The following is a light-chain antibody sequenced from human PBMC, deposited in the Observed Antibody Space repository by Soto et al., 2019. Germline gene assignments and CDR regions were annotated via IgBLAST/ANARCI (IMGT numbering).Light chain of an antibody. Sequence: QSALTQPASVSGSPGQSITMSCTGTSSDVGGYNYISWYQQHPGKAPKLMIYEVSNRPSGVSNRFSGSKSGNTASLTISGLQAEDEADYYCCSHSTSITWMFGGGTQLTVL. J-gene: IGLJ3*02. CDR1: SSDVGGYNY. CDR2: EVS. CDR3: CSHSTSITWM. V-gene: IGLV2-14*01.